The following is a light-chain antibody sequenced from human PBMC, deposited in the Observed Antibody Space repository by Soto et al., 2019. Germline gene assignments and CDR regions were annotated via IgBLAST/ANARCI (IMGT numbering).Light chain of an antibody. CDR2: GAS. V-gene: IGKV3-20*01. CDR1: QSVSTNF. J-gene: IGKJ1*01. CDR3: QQYGRTSWT. Sequence: EIVLTQSPGTLSLSPGEGATLSCRASQSVSTNFFAWYQQKPGQAPRLLIYGASTRATGIPDRFSGSGSGTDFNLTISRLEPEDVAVYYCQQYGRTSWTFGQGTKVEIK.